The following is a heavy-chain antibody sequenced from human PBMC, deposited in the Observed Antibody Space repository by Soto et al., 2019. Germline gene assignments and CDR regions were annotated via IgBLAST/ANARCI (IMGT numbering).Heavy chain of an antibody. CDR1: GYSFAGYW. CDR2: IDPSDSQT. Sequence: GESLRISCKGSGYSFAGYWITWVRQKPGKGLEWMGRIDPSDSQTYYSPSFRGHVTISVTKSITTVFLQWSSLRASDTAMYYCARQIYDSDTGPNSPYYFDSWGQGTPVTVSS. V-gene: IGHV5-10-1*01. CDR3: ARQIYDSDTGPNSPYYFDS. D-gene: IGHD3-22*01. J-gene: IGHJ4*02.